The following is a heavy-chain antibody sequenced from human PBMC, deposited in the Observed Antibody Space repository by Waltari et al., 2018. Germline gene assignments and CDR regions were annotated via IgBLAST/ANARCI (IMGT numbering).Heavy chain of an antibody. D-gene: IGHD3-16*01. J-gene: IGHJ5*02. Sequence: EVQLLESGGGLVQPGGSLRLSCAASGFTFNNYAMSWVRQAPGEGLDWVSVNYSGGTTYYADSVKGRFTIYRDNSKNTLYLQMNSLRPEDTAVYHCAKEDFGGVDHWGQGTLVTVSS. CDR1: GFTFNNYA. CDR3: AKEDFGGVDH. V-gene: IGHV3-23*03. CDR2: VNYSGGTT.